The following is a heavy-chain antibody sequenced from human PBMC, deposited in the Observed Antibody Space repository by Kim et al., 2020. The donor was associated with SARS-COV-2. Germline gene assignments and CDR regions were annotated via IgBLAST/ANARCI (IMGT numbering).Heavy chain of an antibody. J-gene: IGHJ3*02. D-gene: IGHD4-17*01. CDR3: ARKGDYEDAFDI. V-gene: IGHV1-24*01. Sequence: YAQKFQGRVTMTEDTSTDTTYMALTGLRSEDTAIDYCARKGDYEDAFDIWGQGTLVTVSS.